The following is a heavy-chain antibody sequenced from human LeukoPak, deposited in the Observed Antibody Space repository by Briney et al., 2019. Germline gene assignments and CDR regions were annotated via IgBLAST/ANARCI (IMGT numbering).Heavy chain of an antibody. CDR1: GGSISSYY. J-gene: IGHJ5*02. CDR3: ARSWSIAAAGTHGGWFDP. D-gene: IGHD6-13*01. CDR2: IYYSGST. V-gene: IGHV4-59*01. Sequence: KPSETLSLTYTVSGGSISSYYWSWIRQPPGKGLEWIGYIYYSGSTNYNPSLKSRVTISVDTSKNQFSLKLSSVTAADTAVYYCARSWSIAAAGTHGGWFDPWGQGTLVTVSS.